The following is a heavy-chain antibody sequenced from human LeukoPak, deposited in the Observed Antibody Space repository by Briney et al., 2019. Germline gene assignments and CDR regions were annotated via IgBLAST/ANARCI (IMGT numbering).Heavy chain of an antibody. CDR1: GGSISSSSYY. Sequence: SETLSLTCTVSGGSISSSSYYWDWIRQPPGKGLEWIASIHYSGSTYYNPSLKSRVTISVDTSKNQFSLKLSSVTAADTAVYYCARGASWDDFWSGYYYFDYWGQGTLVTVSS. V-gene: IGHV4-39*07. CDR2: IHYSGST. D-gene: IGHD3-3*01. J-gene: IGHJ4*02. CDR3: ARGASWDDFWSGYYYFDY.